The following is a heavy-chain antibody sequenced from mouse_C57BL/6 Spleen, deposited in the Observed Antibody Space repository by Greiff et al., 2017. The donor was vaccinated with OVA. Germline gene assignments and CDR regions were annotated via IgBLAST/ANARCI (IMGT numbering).Heavy chain of an antibody. J-gene: IGHJ4*01. CDR2: ISYDGSN. CDR1: GYSITSGYY. V-gene: IGHV3-6*01. Sequence: DVKLQESGPGLVKPSQSLSLTCSVTGYSITSGYYWNWIRQFPGNKLEWMGYISYDGSNNYNPSLKNRISITRDTSKNQFFLKLNSVTTEDTATYDCARDSEAMDYWGQGTSVTVSS. CDR3: ARDSEAMDY.